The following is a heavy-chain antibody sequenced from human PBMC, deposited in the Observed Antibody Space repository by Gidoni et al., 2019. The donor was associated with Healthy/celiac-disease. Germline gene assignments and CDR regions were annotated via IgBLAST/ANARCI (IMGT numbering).Heavy chain of an antibody. J-gene: IGHJ4*02. D-gene: IGHD3-16*01. Sequence: QVQLQESGPGLVKPSQTLSLTCTVSGGYISSGSYYWSWIRQPAGNGLEWIGRIYTSGSTNYNPSLKSRVTISVDTSKNQFSLKLSSVTAADTAVYYCASTNSFRRVTSDYWGQGTLVTVSS. CDR2: IYTSGST. CDR3: ASTNSFRRVTSDY. CDR1: GGYISSGSYY. V-gene: IGHV4-61*02.